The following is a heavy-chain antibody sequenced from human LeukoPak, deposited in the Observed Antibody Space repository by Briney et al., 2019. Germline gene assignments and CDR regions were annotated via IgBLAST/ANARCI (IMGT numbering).Heavy chain of an antibody. CDR3: AKDHFNEGYCGGDCLYYFDY. CDR1: GFTFSSYG. Sequence: PGGSLRLSCAASGFTFSSYGMHWVRQAPGKGLEWVTVISYDGSNKYYADSVKGRFTISRDNSKNTLYLQMNSLRAEDTAVYYCAKDHFNEGYCGGDCLYYFDYWGQGTLVTVSS. J-gene: IGHJ4*02. V-gene: IGHV3-30*18. CDR2: ISYDGSNK. D-gene: IGHD2-21*02.